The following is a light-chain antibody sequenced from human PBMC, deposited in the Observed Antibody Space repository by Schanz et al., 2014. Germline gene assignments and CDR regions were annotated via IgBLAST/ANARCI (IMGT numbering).Light chain of an antibody. V-gene: IGKV4-1*01. J-gene: IGKJ4*01. CDR1: QSVLHSSNNKNY. Sequence: DLVMTQSPDSLAVSLGERATIHCKSSQSVLHSSNNKNYLAWYQHKPGQAPKLLIYWASTRESGVPDRFSGSGSGTDFTLTISSLQAEDVAVYYCQQYYGIPLTFGGGTKVEIK. CDR2: WAS. CDR3: QQYYGIPLT.